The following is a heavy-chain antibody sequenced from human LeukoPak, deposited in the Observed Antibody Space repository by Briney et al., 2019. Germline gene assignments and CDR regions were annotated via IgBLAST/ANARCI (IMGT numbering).Heavy chain of an antibody. CDR2: IYHSGST. CDR1: GGSISSHY. J-gene: IGHJ4*02. D-gene: IGHD6-19*01. CDR3: ARAKSGYSSSAADY. V-gene: IGHV4-59*11. Sequence: SETLSLTCTVSGGSISSHYWSWIRQPPGKGLEWIGEIYHSGSTNYNPSLKSRVTISVDKSKNQFSLKLSSVTAADTAVYYCARAKSGYSSSAADYWGQGTLVTVSS.